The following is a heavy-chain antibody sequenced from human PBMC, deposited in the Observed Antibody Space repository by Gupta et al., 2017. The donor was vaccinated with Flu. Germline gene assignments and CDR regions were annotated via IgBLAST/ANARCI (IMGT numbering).Heavy chain of an antibody. CDR3: ARGDGWNFFDY. CDR2: LYVAGNT. J-gene: IGHJ4*02. D-gene: IGHD5-24*01. CDR1: ELSVNGYY. Sequence: VQLVETGGGLIQPGGSLRVSCAASELSVNGYYMNWVRQAPGKGLEWVSALYVAGNTYYAESVKGRFTISRDNSKNMLYLQMNSLRDDDTAVYYCARGDGWNFFDYWGQGTPVTVSS. V-gene: IGHV3-53*02.